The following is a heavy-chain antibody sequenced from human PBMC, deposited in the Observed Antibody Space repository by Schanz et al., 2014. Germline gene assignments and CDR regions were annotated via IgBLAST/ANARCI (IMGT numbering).Heavy chain of an antibody. CDR2: IIPILGIA. Sequence: QLQLVQSGAEVKKPGSSVKVSCKASGGTFSTYTISWVRQAPGQGLEWMGRIIPILGIANYAQQFQGRVTFTADKSTSTGYMELSSQRSEDTAFYYCARGNRLQYYDDIWGSYRDPSELDYWGQGTLVTVSS. CDR3: ARGNRLQYYDDIWGSYRDPSELDY. J-gene: IGHJ4*02. CDR1: GGTFSTYT. V-gene: IGHV1-69*02. D-gene: IGHD3-16*02.